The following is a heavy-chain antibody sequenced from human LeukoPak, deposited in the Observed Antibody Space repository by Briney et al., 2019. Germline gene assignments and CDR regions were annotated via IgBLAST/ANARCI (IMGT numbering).Heavy chain of an antibody. CDR1: GYTFTGYY. CDR3: ARVLGVGYYYYYGMDV. Sequence: ASVKVSCKASGYTFTGYYMHWVRQAPGQGLEWMGWINLNSGGTNYAQKFQGRVTMTRDTSISTAYMELSRLRSDDTAVYYCARVLGVGYYYYYGMDVWGQGTTVTVSS. CDR2: INLNSGGT. V-gene: IGHV1-2*02. J-gene: IGHJ6*02.